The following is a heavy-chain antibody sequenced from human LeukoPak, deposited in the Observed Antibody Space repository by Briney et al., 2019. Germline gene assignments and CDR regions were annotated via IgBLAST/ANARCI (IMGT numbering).Heavy chain of an antibody. J-gene: IGHJ4*02. CDR1: GGSISSGDYY. CDR2: ISHSGGT. Sequence: PSETLSLTCTVSGGSISSGDYYWSWIRQPPGKGLEWIAYISHSGGTYYNPSLKSRATISLDTSRNQFSLKLSSVTAADTAVYYCARGTWILDYWGQGTLVTVSS. V-gene: IGHV4-30-4*01. D-gene: IGHD5-18*01. CDR3: ARGTWILDY.